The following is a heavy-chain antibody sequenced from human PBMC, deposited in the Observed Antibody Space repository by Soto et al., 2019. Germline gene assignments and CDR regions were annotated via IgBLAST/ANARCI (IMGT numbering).Heavy chain of an antibody. Sequence: PSETLSLTCTASGGSISSYYWSWIRQPPGKGLEWIGYIYYSGSTNYNPSLKSRVTISVDTSKNQFSLKLSSVTAADTAVYYCARWSGTMVRGVIIPDWFDPWGQGTLVTVS. CDR1: GGSISSYY. J-gene: IGHJ5*02. CDR3: ARWSGTMVRGVIIPDWFDP. CDR2: IYYSGST. V-gene: IGHV4-59*01. D-gene: IGHD3-10*01.